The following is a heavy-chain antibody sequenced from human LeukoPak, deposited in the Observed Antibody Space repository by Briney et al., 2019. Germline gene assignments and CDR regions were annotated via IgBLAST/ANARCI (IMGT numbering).Heavy chain of an antibody. CDR2: IYTVDSDT. J-gene: IGHJ4*01. D-gene: IGHD6-19*01. CDR3: ARGGSGWYFDY. CDR1: GSSFTNYW. Sequence: GASLKISCKGSGSSFTNYWIGWVRQKPGKGLEYMGIIYTVDSDTGYSPSFQGQVTISVDKSINTAYLQWTTLKASDTAMYYCARGGSGWYFDYWGHGSLVTVSS. V-gene: IGHV5-51*01.